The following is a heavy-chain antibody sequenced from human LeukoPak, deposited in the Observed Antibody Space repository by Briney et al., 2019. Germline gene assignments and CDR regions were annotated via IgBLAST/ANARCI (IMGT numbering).Heavy chain of an antibody. J-gene: IGHJ4*02. CDR3: ARSLPYYYDSSGYGGDY. V-gene: IGHV4-61*01. D-gene: IGHD3-22*01. CDR2: IYYSGST. CDR1: GGSVSSGSYY. Sequence: SETLSLTCTVSGGSVSSGSYYWSWIRQPPGKGLEWIGYIYYSGSTNYNPSLKSRVTISVDTSKNQFSLKLSSVTAADTAVYSCARSLPYYYDSSGYGGDYWGQGTLVTVSS.